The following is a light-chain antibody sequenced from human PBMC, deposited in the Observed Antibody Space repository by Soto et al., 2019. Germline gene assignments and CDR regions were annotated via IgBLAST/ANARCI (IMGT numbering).Light chain of an antibody. Sequence: QPVLTQPPSVSGAPGQRVTISCTGSSSNIGSGFDVHWYQQLPGTAPKPLISGNINRPSGVPDRFSGSRSGTSASLTITGLQAEDEADYYCQSYDSGLSGSVFGGGTKLTVL. V-gene: IGLV1-40*01. CDR3: QSYDSGLSGSV. CDR2: GNI. CDR1: SSNIGSGFD. J-gene: IGLJ3*02.